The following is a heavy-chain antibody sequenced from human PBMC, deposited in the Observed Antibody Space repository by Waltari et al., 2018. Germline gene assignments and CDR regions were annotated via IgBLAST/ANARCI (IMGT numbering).Heavy chain of an antibody. J-gene: IGHJ4*02. CDR3: AKRGHNHYYHSNYFDY. Sequence: QLQLQESGPGLVKPSETLSLTCTGSGGAIRSRSSYWGWIRQPPGKGLEWIGSIYYSGSTYYNPSLKSRVTISVDTSKNQFSLKLSSVTAADTAVYYCAKRGHNHYYHSNYFDYWGQGTLVTVSS. D-gene: IGHD3-22*01. V-gene: IGHV4-39*07. CDR2: IYYSGST. CDR1: GGAIRSRSSY.